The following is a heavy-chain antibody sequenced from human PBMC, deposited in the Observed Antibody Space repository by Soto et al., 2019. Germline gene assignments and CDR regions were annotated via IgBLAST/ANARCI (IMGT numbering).Heavy chain of an antibody. Sequence: GGSLRLSCAASGFTFSSYAMSWVRQAPGKGLEWVSAISGSGGSTYYADSVKGRFTISRDNSKNTLYLQMNSLRAEDTAVYYCAKVYDFWSGPYGMDVWGQGTTVTVSS. V-gene: IGHV3-23*01. J-gene: IGHJ6*02. CDR3: AKVYDFWSGPYGMDV. D-gene: IGHD3-3*01. CDR2: ISGSGGST. CDR1: GFTFSSYA.